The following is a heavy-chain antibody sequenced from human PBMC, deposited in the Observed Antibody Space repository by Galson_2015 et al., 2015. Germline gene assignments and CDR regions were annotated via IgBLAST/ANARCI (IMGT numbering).Heavy chain of an antibody. D-gene: IGHD3-16*02. J-gene: IGHJ4*02. CDR2: IYNSGST. CDR1: GGSISGYY. V-gene: IGHV4-59*01. CDR3: ARMRLGELSPLYY. Sequence: ETQSLTCSVSGGSISGYYWHWCRQPPGKGLEWLGYIYNSGSTNYNPSLKSRVTMSLDVSKNQLSLRLSSVTAADTAVYYCARMRLGELSPLYYWGQGTLLTVSS.